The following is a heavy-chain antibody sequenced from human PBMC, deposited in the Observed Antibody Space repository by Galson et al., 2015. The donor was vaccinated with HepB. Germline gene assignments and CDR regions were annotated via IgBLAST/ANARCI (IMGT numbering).Heavy chain of an antibody. V-gene: IGHV3-21*01. Sequence: SLRLSCAASGFTFSSYSMNWVRQAPGKGLEWVSSISSSSSSIYYADSVKGRFTISRDNAKNSLYLQMNSLRAEDTAVYYCVREFSGLYYFDYWGQGTLVTVSS. D-gene: IGHD3-10*01. CDR1: GFTFSSYS. CDR2: ISSSSSSI. J-gene: IGHJ4*02. CDR3: VREFSGLYYFDY.